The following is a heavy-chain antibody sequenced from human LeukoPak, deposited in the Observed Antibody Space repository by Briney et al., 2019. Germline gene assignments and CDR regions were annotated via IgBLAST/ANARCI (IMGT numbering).Heavy chain of an antibody. J-gene: IGHJ3*02. D-gene: IGHD1-20*01. CDR3: AREVQYNWNHDAFDI. V-gene: IGHV4-39*07. Sequence: SETLSLTCTVSGGSISSSSYYWGWIRQPPGKGLEWIGSIYYSGSTYYNPSLKSRVTISVDKSKNQFSLKLSSVTAADTAVYYCAREVQYNWNHDAFDIWGQGTMVTVSS. CDR2: IYYSGST. CDR1: GGSISSSSYY.